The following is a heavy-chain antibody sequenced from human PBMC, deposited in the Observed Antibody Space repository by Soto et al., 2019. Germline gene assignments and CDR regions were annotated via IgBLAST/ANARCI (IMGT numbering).Heavy chain of an antibody. CDR2: IYYSGST. Sequence: QVQLQESGPGLVKPSETLSLTCTVSGGSISSYYWTWIRQPPGKGLEWIGYIYYSGSTNYNPSLKSRFTISVATSKTQFALKLSSVTAADTAVYYCARIDGYYHYMDVWGKGTTVTVSS. V-gene: IGHV4-59*08. CDR3: ARIDGYYHYMDV. J-gene: IGHJ6*03. D-gene: IGHD3-22*01. CDR1: GGSISSYY.